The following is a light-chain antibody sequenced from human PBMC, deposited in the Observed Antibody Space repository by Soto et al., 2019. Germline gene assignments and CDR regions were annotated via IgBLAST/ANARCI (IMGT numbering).Light chain of an antibody. CDR3: QQYNYRPPA. J-gene: IGKJ5*01. CDR2: GAS. V-gene: IGKV3-15*01. CDR1: QSVSGN. Sequence: EIVMTQSPATLSVSPGERAALSCRASQSVSGNLAWYQQTPGQAPRLLIYGASTRATGIPARFSGSGFGTEFHLTISSVKSEDFAVYYCQQYNYRPPAFGQGTRLEIK.